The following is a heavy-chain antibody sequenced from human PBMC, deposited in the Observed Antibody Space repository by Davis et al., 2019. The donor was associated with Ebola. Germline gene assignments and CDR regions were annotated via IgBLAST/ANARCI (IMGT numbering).Heavy chain of an antibody. CDR2: INSDGSRT. CDR1: GFTFSSYW. V-gene: IGHV3-74*01. D-gene: IGHD1-7*01. CDR3: ARGTETTLWYFDL. J-gene: IGHJ2*01. Sequence: HTGGSLRLSCAASGFTFSSYWMSWVRQAPGKGLVWVSHINSDGSRTDYADSVRGRFTISRDNTRKTLYLQMNSLRAEDTAVYYCARGTETTLWYFDLWGRGTLVTVSS.